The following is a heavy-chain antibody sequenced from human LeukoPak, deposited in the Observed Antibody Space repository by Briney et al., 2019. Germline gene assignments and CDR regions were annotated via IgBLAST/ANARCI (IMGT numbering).Heavy chain of an antibody. V-gene: IGHV4-4*07. J-gene: IGHJ4*02. D-gene: IGHD6-13*01. CDR3: ARGPYSSSWETLFDY. CDR2: IYTSGST. Sequence: SETLSLTCTVSGGSISSYYWSRIRQPAGKGLEWIGRIYTSGSTNYNPSLKSRVTMSVDTSKNQFSLKLSSVTAADTAVYYCARGPYSSSWETLFDYWGQGTLVTVSS. CDR1: GGSISSYY.